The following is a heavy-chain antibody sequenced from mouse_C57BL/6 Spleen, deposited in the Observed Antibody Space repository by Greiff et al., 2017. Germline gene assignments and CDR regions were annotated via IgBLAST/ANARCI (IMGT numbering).Heavy chain of an antibody. CDR3: TRVDSYLYYYSMDY. CDR1: GFNIKDYY. Sequence: VQLQQSGAELVKPGASVKLSCTASGFNIKDYYMLWVKQRTEQGLEWIGRIDPEDGASKYASKFQGKATITSYTSSTTAYLLLSSLTVKDTAVYDSTRVDSYLYYYSMDYWGQGKPATVS. J-gene: IGHJ4*01. D-gene: IGHD2-12*01. V-gene: IGHV14-2*01. CDR2: IDPEDGAS.